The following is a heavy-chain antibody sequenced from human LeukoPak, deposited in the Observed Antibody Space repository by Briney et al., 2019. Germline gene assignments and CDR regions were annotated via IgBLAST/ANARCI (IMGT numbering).Heavy chain of an antibody. CDR3: ARPAIAVADFDY. CDR2: INPNSGGT. Sequence: ASVKVSCKASGYTFTGYYMHWVRQAPGQGLEWMGWINPNSGGTNYAQKFQGRFTMTRDTSISTAYMELSRLRSDDTAVYYCARPAIAVADFDYWGQGTLVTVSS. V-gene: IGHV1-2*02. CDR1: GYTFTGYY. D-gene: IGHD6-19*01. J-gene: IGHJ4*02.